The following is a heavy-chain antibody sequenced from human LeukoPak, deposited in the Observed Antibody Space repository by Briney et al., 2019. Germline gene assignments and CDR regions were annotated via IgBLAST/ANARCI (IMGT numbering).Heavy chain of an antibody. Sequence: PSETLSLTCAVYGESFSGYFWNWIRQPPGKGLEWIGEINHSGSTSNHNPSLKSRVTISVDTSKNQFSLKLSSVTAADTAVYYCASIPDPIAAGAPYYFDYWGQGTLVTVSS. CDR2: INHSGSTS. CDR3: ASIPDPIAAGAPYYFDY. CDR1: GESFSGYF. J-gene: IGHJ4*02. D-gene: IGHD6-13*01. V-gene: IGHV4-34*01.